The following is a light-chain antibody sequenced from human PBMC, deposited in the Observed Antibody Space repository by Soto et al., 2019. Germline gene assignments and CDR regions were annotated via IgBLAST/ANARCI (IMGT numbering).Light chain of an antibody. CDR3: HQYGSSPMYT. CDR1: QSVSSSY. V-gene: IGKV3-20*01. Sequence: EIVLTQSPGTLSLSPGERATLSCRASQSVSSSYLAWYQQTPGQAPRLLIYGVSSRATGIPDRFTGSGSGTEFTLTISRLEPEDFAVYYCHQYGSSPMYTFGQGTNLEIK. CDR2: GVS. J-gene: IGKJ2*01.